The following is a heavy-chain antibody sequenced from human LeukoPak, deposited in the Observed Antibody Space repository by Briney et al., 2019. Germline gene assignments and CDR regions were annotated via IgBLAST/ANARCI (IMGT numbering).Heavy chain of an antibody. D-gene: IGHD4-17*01. CDR2: ISTQTGNT. CDR3: ARGAYGDY. J-gene: IGHJ4*02. CDR1: GYSLTSYG. Sequence: GASVKVSCKASGYSLTSYGINWMRQAPGQGLEWLGWISTQTGNTDFAQKVQGRLTLTTDRSTNTAYMELRSLTSDDTAVYYCARGAYGDYWGQGTMVTVSS. V-gene: IGHV1-18*01.